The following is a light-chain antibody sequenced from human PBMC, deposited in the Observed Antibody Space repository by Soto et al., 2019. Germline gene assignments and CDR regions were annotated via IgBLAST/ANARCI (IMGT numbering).Light chain of an antibody. CDR3: QQSYNTPLWT. CDR1: QSISSY. V-gene: IGKV1-39*01. J-gene: IGKJ1*01. Sequence: DIQMTQSPSSLSASVGDRVTITCRASQSISSYLNWYQQKPGEAPNLLIFAASTLQSGVPSRFSCRGSGTDFTLTITSLQPEDSATYFCQQSYNTPLWTFGQGTKVDIK. CDR2: AAS.